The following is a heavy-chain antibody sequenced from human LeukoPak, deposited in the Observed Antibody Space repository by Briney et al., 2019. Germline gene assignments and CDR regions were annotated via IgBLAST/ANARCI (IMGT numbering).Heavy chain of an antibody. J-gene: IGHJ4*02. V-gene: IGHV3-21*01. CDR3: ARKNSGSEDY. Sequence: SCKATGYTFTDYYMHWVRQAPGKGLEWVSSIDSKSNYMYYADSVKGRFTISRDNAKNSLYLQMSSLRAEDTALYYCARKNSGSEDYWGQGTLVTVSS. D-gene: IGHD5-12*01. CDR1: GYTFTDYY. CDR2: IDSKSNYM.